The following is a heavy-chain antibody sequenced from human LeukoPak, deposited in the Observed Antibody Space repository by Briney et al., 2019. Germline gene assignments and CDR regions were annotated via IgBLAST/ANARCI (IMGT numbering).Heavy chain of an antibody. CDR3: ARDAVVDGDYLSLVYHWFDP. D-gene: IGHD4-17*01. J-gene: IGHJ5*02. CDR2: IYTSGST. Sequence: PSETLSLTCTVSGGSISSYYWSWIRQPAGKGLEWIGRIYTSGSTNYNPSLKSRVTMSVDTSKNQFSLKLSSVTAADTAVYYCARDAVVDGDYLSLVYHWFDPWGQGTLVTVSS. CDR1: GGSISSYY. V-gene: IGHV4-4*07.